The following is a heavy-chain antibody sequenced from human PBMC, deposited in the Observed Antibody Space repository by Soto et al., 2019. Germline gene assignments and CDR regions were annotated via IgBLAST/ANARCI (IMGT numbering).Heavy chain of an antibody. V-gene: IGHV3-48*03. CDR2: ISSSGSTI. CDR3: AREPQQLVYYYYGMDV. Sequence: EVQLLESGGGLVQPGGSLRLSCAASGFTFSRYEMNWVRQAPGKGLEWVSYISSSGSTIYYADSVKGRFTISRDNAKNSLYLQMNSLRAEDPAVYYCAREPQQLVYYYYGMDVWGQGTTVTVSS. CDR1: GFTFSRYE. D-gene: IGHD6-13*01. J-gene: IGHJ6*02.